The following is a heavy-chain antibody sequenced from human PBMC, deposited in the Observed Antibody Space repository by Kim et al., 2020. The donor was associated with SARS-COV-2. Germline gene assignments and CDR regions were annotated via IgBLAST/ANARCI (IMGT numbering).Heavy chain of an antibody. D-gene: IGHD3-16*01. V-gene: IGHV4-4*07. Sequence: SETLSLTCSVSGGSMNNYYWSWIRQPAGKGLEWIGRIWSSGTSNYNPTLESRVTISIDMSRSQLSLKLTSTTAADTAVYYCARLGGGVTQCTTKDY. CDR3: ARLGGGVTQCTTKDY. J-gene: IGHJ4*01. CDR1: GGSMNNYY. CDR2: IWSSGTS.